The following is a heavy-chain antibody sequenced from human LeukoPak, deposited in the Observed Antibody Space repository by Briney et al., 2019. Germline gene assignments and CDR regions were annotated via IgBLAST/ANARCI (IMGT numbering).Heavy chain of an antibody. Sequence: AGSLRLSCAASGFTVSTSYISWVRQAPGKGLEWVSVIYSGGSTYYADSVKGRFTISRDNSKNTLYLQMNSLRVGDTAVYYCARGLCSITSCYAFDAFDIWGQGTSVSVSS. V-gene: IGHV3-53*01. CDR3: ARGLCSITSCYAFDAFDI. J-gene: IGHJ3*02. CDR2: IYSGGST. D-gene: IGHD2-2*01. CDR1: GFTVSTSY.